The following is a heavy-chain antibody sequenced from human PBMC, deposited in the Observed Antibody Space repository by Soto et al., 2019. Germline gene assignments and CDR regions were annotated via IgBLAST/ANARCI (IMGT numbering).Heavy chain of an antibody. CDR1: GCSMSNYF. D-gene: IGHD6-13*01. V-gene: IGHV4-59*01. CDR2: IHYSGTT. J-gene: IGHJ4*02. CDR3: AAGEASSRNLAPYYLDF. Sequence: SEALALRGTVSGCSMSNYFWTWIRQPPGEGLEWIGYIHYSGTTSFFPSYNPSLRSRVTISEDTSKNQFSLKLLSVTTADTAVYFCAAGEASSRNLAPYYLDFWGQGTLVTVSS.